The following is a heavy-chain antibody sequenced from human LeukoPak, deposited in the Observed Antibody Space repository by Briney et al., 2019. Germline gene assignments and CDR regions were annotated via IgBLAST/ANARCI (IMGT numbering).Heavy chain of an antibody. Sequence: SETLSLTCTVSGGSISGYYWSWIRQPPWKGLEWIGYIYYSGSTNYNPSLKSRVTISLDTSKNQFSLQLSSVTAADTAVYYCTRRHSSGWYHFDYWGQGTLVTVSS. J-gene: IGHJ4*02. CDR1: GGSISGYY. V-gene: IGHV4-59*08. CDR2: IYYSGST. CDR3: TRRHSSGWYHFDY. D-gene: IGHD6-19*01.